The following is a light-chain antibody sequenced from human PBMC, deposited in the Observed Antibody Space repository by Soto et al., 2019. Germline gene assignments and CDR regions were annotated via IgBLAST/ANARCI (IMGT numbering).Light chain of an antibody. CDR3: QQYHNWPPQYT. CDR2: GAS. V-gene: IGKV3-15*01. Sequence: EIVMTQSPASLSVSPGDGANLSCRASQSVASNVAWYQQKPGQGPRLLIHGASTRAVGVPARFSGSGSGTDFTRTISSLQSEDFAVYYCQQYHNWPPQYTFGQGTKLQIK. CDR1: QSVASN. J-gene: IGKJ2*01.